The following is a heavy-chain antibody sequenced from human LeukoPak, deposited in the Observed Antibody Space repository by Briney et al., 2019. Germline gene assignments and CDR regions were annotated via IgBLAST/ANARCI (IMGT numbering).Heavy chain of an antibody. CDR1: GFTFSSYA. CDR3: ARALDYGDWGNAFDI. D-gene: IGHD4-17*01. J-gene: IGHJ3*02. V-gene: IGHV3-30-3*01. CDR2: ISYDGSNK. Sequence: PGRSLRLSCAASGFTFSSYAMHWVRQAPGKGLEWVAVISYDGSNKYYADSVKGRFTISRDNSKNTLYLQMNSLRAEDTAVYYCARALDYGDWGNAFDIWGQGTMVTVSS.